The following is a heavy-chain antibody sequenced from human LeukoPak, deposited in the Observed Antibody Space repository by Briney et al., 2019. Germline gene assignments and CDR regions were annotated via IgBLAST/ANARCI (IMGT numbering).Heavy chain of an antibody. D-gene: IGHD3-9*01. V-gene: IGHV4-39*07. CDR2: IYYSGST. J-gene: IGHJ4*02. CDR1: GGSISSSSYY. CDR3: ARGPRPYDILTGYYDNHYFDY. Sequence: KSSETQSLTCTVSGGSISSSSYYWGWIRQPPGKGLEWIGSIYYSGSTYYNPSLKSRVTISVDTSKNQFSLKLSSVTAADTAVYYCARGPRPYDILTGYYDNHYFDYWGQGALVTVSS.